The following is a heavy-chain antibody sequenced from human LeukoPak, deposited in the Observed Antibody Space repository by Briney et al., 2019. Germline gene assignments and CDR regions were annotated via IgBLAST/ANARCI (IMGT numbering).Heavy chain of an antibody. J-gene: IGHJ4*02. CDR1: GGSISSSSYY. CDR3: ANLVSGSYYKRVDY. Sequence: SETLSLTCTVSGGSISSSSYYWGWIRQPPGKGLEWIGSIYYSGSTYYNPSLKSRVTISVDTSKNQFSLKLSSVTAADTAVYYCANLVSGSYYKRVDYWGQGTLVTVSS. V-gene: IGHV4-39*01. CDR2: IYYSGST. D-gene: IGHD3-10*01.